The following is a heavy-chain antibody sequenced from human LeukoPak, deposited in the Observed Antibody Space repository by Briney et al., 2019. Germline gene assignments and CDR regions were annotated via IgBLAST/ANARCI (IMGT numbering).Heavy chain of an antibody. Sequence: GGSLRLSCAASGFTFTSYAMNWVRQAPGKGLEWVSSISSSSRDINYADSVKGRLTLSRDNSKNTVYLQVDSLRTEDTAVYYCAKGRQYSFDYLIDYWGQGTLVTVSS. D-gene: IGHD3-9*01. CDR3: AKGRQYSFDYLIDY. J-gene: IGHJ4*02. CDR1: GFTFTSYA. V-gene: IGHV3-21*01. CDR2: ISSSSRDI.